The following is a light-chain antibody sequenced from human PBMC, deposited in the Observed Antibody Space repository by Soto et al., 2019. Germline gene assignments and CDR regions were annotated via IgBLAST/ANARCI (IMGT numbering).Light chain of an antibody. CDR1: QNVNSN. Sequence: EIVMTQSPATLSVSPGERATLSCRASQNVNSNLAWYQQKPGQAPRLLIYGASTRDTGVPARFSGSGSGTEFTLTISSLQPEDFAVYYCQQYGYSPTFGGGTKVDIK. J-gene: IGKJ4*01. CDR3: QQYGYSPT. CDR2: GAS. V-gene: IGKV3-15*01.